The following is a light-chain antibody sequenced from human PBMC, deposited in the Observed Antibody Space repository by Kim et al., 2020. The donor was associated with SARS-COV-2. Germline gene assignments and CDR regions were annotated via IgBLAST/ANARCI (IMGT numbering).Light chain of an antibody. CDR2: AAS. CDR1: QSISSY. Sequence: DIQMTQSPSSLSASVGDRVTITCRESQSISSYLNWYQQKPGKAPKLLIYAASSLQSGVPSRFSGSGSGTDFTLTISSLQPEDFATYYCQQSYSTFYTFGQGTKLEI. CDR3: QQSYSTFYT. J-gene: IGKJ2*01. V-gene: IGKV1-39*01.